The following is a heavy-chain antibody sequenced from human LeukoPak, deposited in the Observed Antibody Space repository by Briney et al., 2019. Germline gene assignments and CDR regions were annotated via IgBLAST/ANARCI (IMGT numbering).Heavy chain of an antibody. D-gene: IGHD3/OR15-3a*01. V-gene: IGHV3-7*01. Sequence: GGSLRLSCAVSGLTFSSYWMTWVRQAPGKGLEWVANMNLDGSEKYYVDSVKGRFIISRDNVKNSLFLQMNSLIAEDTAVYYCARDDGFSCYSYWGQGTLVTVSS. CDR2: MNLDGSEK. CDR3: ARDDGFSCYSY. J-gene: IGHJ4*02. CDR1: GLTFSSYW.